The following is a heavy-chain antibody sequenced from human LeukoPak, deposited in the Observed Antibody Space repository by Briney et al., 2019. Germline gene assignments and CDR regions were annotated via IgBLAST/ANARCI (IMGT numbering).Heavy chain of an antibody. CDR1: GFTFSSSA. V-gene: IGHV3-23*01. CDR2: IGGSGAGT. CDR3: AKDAPARAVAGPIDC. D-gene: IGHD6-19*01. Sequence: GGSLRLSCAASGFTFSSSAMSWVRQAPGKGLEWVSGIGGSGAGTYYAVSVKGRFTISRDNSKNTLYLQMNSLRAEDTAVYYCAKDAPARAVAGPIDCWGQGTLVTVSS. J-gene: IGHJ4*02.